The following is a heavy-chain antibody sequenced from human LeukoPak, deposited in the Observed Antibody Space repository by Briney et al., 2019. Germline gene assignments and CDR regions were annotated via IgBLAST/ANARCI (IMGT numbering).Heavy chain of an antibody. D-gene: IGHD5-18*01. CDR1: GFTFNNYA. J-gene: IGHJ4*02. CDR3: AKGIYSYGPNYFDY. V-gene: IGHV3-23*01. CDR2: IGGSGGST. Sequence: GGSLRLSCAASGFTFNNYAMSWVRQAPGKGLEWVSAIGGSGGSTYYVDSVKGRFTISRDNSKNTLYLQMNSLRAEDTAVYYCAKGIYSYGPNYFDYWGQGTLVTVSS.